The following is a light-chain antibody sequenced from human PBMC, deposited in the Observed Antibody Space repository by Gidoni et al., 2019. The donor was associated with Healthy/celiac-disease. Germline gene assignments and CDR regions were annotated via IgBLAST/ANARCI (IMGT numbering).Light chain of an antibody. CDR3: RQSYSTLSIT. J-gene: IGKJ5*01. CDR1: QSISSY. V-gene: IGKV1-39*01. Sequence: DIQMSQSPSSLSASVRDRVTITCRASQSISSYLNWYQQKTGKAPKLLIYAASSLKSGVPPRLSGSGSGTDFTLTISSLQPEDFATYYCRQSYSTLSITFGQGTRLEIK. CDR2: AAS.